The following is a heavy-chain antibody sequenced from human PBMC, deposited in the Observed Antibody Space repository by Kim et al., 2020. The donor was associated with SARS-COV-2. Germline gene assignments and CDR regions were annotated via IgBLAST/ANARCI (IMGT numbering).Heavy chain of an antibody. CDR3: ARVGTPFRDGDYVDY. D-gene: IGHD3-10*01. V-gene: IGHV4-31*03. CDR1: GGSISSGGYY. CDR2: IYYSGST. J-gene: IGHJ4*02. Sequence: SETLSLTCTVSGGSISSGGYYWSWIRQHPGKGLEWIGYIYYSGSTYYNPSLKSRVTISVDTSKNQFSLKLSSVTAADTAVYYCARVGTPFRDGDYVDYWGQGTLVTVSS.